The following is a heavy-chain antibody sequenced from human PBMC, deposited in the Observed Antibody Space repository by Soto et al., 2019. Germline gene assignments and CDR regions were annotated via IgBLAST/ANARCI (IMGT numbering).Heavy chain of an antibody. Sequence: GGSLRLSCAASGFTFSSYWMSWVRQAPGKGLEWVANIKQDESEKYSVDSVKGRFTISRDNTKNSLYLLMNSLRAEDTAVYYCAKDPRILLWFGESPRYFDYWGQGTLVTVSS. CDR2: IKQDESEK. D-gene: IGHD3-10*01. V-gene: IGHV3-7*01. CDR3: AKDPRILLWFGESPRYFDY. J-gene: IGHJ4*02. CDR1: GFTFSSYW.